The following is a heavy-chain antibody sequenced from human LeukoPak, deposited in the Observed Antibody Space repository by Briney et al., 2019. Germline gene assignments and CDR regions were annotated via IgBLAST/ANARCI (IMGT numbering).Heavy chain of an antibody. J-gene: IGHJ5*02. V-gene: IGHV4-61*08. Sequence: SETLSLTCTVSGGSISSGGYYWSWIRQPPGKGLEWIGYVWYSGTTKYNPSLKSRVTISVDTSKNQFSLKLNYVTAADTAVYYCAKGGPEASAGLTWFDPWGQGTRVTVSS. CDR1: GGSISSGGYY. D-gene: IGHD1-14*01. CDR2: VWYSGTT. CDR3: AKGGPEASAGLTWFDP.